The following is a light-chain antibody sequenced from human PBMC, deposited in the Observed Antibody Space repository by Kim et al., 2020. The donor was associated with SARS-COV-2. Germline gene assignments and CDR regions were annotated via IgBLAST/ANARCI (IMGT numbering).Light chain of an antibody. CDR1: NIGSKS. J-gene: IGLJ3*02. CDR2: YDS. Sequence: APGKRARSTCGGKNIGSKSVHWYQQKPGQAPVLVIYYDSDRPSGIPERFSGSNSGNTATLTISRVEAGDEADYYCQVWDSSSDHWVFGGGTQLTVL. CDR3: QVWDSSSDHWV. V-gene: IGLV3-21*04.